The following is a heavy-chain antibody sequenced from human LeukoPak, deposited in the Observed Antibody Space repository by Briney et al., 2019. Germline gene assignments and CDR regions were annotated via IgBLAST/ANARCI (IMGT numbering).Heavy chain of an antibody. CDR3: AKSYSGSYYDAFDI. Sequence: GGSLRLSCAASGFTFSSYAMSWVRQAPGKGLEWCSSISGSGGSTYCADSVQGRFTISRDNSKNTLYLQMNSLRAEDTAVYYCAKSYSGSYYDAFDIWGQGTMVTVSS. V-gene: IGHV3-23*01. D-gene: IGHD1-26*01. CDR2: ISGSGGST. CDR1: GFTFSSYA. J-gene: IGHJ3*02.